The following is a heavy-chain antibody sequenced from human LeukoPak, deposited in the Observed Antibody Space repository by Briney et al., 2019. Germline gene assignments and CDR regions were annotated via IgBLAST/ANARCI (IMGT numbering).Heavy chain of an antibody. Sequence: PGGSLRLSCAASGFTFSSYSVNWVRQAPGKGLEWVSSISSSSSYIYYADSVKGRFTISRDNAKNSLYLQMNSLRDEDTAVYYCARAKYNGNSDWFDPWGQGTLVTVSS. D-gene: IGHD1-26*01. V-gene: IGHV3-21*01. CDR3: ARAKYNGNSDWFDP. CDR1: GFTFSSYS. J-gene: IGHJ5*02. CDR2: ISSSSSYI.